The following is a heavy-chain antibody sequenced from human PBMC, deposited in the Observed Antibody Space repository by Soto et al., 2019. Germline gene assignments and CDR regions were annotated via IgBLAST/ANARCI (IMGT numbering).Heavy chain of an antibody. J-gene: IGHJ4*02. CDR1: GFTFDDYA. CDR3: AKDSLWFGELSYFDY. Sequence: PGGSLRLSCAASGFTFDDYAMHWVRQAPGKGLEWVSGISWNSGSVGYADSVKGRFTISRDNAKNSLYLQVNGLRAEDTALYYCAKDSLWFGELSYFDYWGQGTLVTVSS. D-gene: IGHD3-10*01. CDR2: ISWNSGSV. V-gene: IGHV3-9*01.